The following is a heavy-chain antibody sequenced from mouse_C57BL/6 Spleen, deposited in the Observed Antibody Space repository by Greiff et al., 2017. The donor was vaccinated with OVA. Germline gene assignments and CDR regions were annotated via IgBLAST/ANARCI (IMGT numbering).Heavy chain of an antibody. V-gene: IGHV1-82*01. CDR3: AGERGNYYAMDY. D-gene: IGHD2-1*01. CDR2: IYPGDGDT. Sequence: QVQLKQSGPELVKPGASVKISCKASGYAFSSSWMNWVKQRPGKGLEWIGRIYPGDGDTNYHGKFKGKATLTADKSSSTAYMQLSSLTSEYSAVYYCAGERGNYYAMDYWGQGTSVTVSS. CDR1: GYAFSSSW. J-gene: IGHJ4*01.